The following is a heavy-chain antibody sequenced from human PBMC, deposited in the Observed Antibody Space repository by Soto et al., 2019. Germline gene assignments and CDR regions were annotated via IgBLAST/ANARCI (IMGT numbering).Heavy chain of an antibody. CDR3: VKDISGRGSYYYYYGMDV. V-gene: IGHV3-9*01. D-gene: IGHD3-16*01. Sequence: EVQLVESGGGLVQPGRSLRLSCAASGFTFDDYAMHWVRQAPGKGLEWVSGISWTSANMNYADSVKARFTISRDNAKTSLSLQMNSLTEEDTALYYCVKDISGRGSYYYYYGMDVWGQGTTVTVSS. CDR1: GFTFDDYA. CDR2: ISWTSANM. J-gene: IGHJ6*02.